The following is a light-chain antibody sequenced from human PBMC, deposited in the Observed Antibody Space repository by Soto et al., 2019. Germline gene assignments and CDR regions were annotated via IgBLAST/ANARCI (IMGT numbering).Light chain of an antibody. CDR1: NIGSKT. CDR3: QVWDSSSDQSV. J-gene: IGLJ2*01. CDR2: YDR. V-gene: IGLV3-21*04. Sequence: SYELTQPPSVSVAPGKTARITCGGENIGSKTVHWHQQKPGQAPVLVIHYDRDRPSGIPERFSGSNSGNTATLTISRVEAADEADYYCQVWDSSSDQSVFGGGTKLTVL.